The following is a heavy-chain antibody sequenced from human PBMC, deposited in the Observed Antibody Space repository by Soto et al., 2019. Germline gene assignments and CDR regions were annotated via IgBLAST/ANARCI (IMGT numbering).Heavy chain of an antibody. CDR3: AGNRGPLAHWFDP. Sequence: EVQLLESGGGLVQPGGSLRLSCAASGFTFSSYAMSWVRQAPGKGLEWVSAISGSGGSTYYADSVKGRFTISRDNSENTLYLPMNSLRAEDTAVYYCAGNRGPLAHWFDPWGQGTLVTVSS. J-gene: IGHJ5*02. CDR2: ISGSGGST. D-gene: IGHD3-16*01. CDR1: GFTFSSYA. V-gene: IGHV3-23*01.